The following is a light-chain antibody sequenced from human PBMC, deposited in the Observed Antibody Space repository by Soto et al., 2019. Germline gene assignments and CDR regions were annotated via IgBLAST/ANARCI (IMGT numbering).Light chain of an antibody. V-gene: IGKV1-9*01. J-gene: IGKJ1*01. Sequence: DIQLTQSPSFLSASVGGRFAITCRAIQAISSHLAWYQQKPGKAPNLLIYGASTLQSGVPSRFSGSGSGTQFTLTISSLQSEDCAVYYCQQYDNWPPEATFGQGTKVDIK. CDR2: GAS. CDR1: QAISSH. CDR3: QQYDNWPPEAT.